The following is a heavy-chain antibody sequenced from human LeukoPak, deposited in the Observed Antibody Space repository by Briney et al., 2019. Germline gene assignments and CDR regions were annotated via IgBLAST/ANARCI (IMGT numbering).Heavy chain of an antibody. CDR2: IIPIFGTA. J-gene: IGHJ6*03. CDR1: GYTFTSYY. D-gene: IGHD1-1*01. Sequence: GASVKVSCKASGYTFTSYYMHWVRQAPGQGLEWMGGIIPIFGTANYAQKFQGRVTITADESTSTAYTELSSLRSEDTAVYYCARVYKLPLMAGTTSYQGGYYYYMDVWGKGTTVTVSS. V-gene: IGHV1-69*13. CDR3: ARVYKLPLMAGTTSYQGGYYYYMDV.